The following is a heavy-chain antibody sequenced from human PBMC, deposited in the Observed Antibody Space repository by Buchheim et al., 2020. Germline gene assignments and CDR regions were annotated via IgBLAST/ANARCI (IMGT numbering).Heavy chain of an antibody. J-gene: IGHJ5*02. CDR3: ARVFYDILTGYYPNWFDP. V-gene: IGHV3-21*01. CDR1: GFTFSSYS. CDR2: ISSSSSYI. Sequence: EVQLVESGGGLVKPGGSLRLSCAASGFTFSSYSMNWVRQAPGKGLEWVSSISSSSSYIYYADSVKGRFTISSDNAKNSLYLQMNSLRAEDTAVYYCARVFYDILTGYYPNWFDPWGQGTL. D-gene: IGHD3-9*01.